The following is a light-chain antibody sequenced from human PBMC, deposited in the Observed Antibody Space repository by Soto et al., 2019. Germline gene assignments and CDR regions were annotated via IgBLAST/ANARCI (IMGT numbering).Light chain of an antibody. CDR3: RQNHNYPRT. CDR1: QNVSDD. CDR2: GAS. J-gene: IGKJ1*01. Sequence: AIQMTQSPSSLSASVGDRVTITCRASQNVSDDVAWYHHTPGKAPKLLISGASRLQSGVPSRFSGSGSGAEFTLTITSLRPEDFATYYCRQNHNYPRTFGRGTKVEI. V-gene: IGKV1-6*01.